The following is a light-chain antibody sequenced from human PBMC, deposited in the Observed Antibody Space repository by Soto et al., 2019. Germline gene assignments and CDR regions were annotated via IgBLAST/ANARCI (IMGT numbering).Light chain of an antibody. CDR2: LNSDGSH. CDR3: QTWGTALRV. J-gene: IGLJ2*01. Sequence: QSVLTQSPSASASLGASVKLTCTLSSGHSSYAIAWHQQQPEKGPRYLMKLNSDGSHSKGDGIPDRFSGSSSGAERYLTISSLQSEDEADYYCQTWGTALRVFGGGTKVTVL. CDR1: SGHSSYA. V-gene: IGLV4-69*01.